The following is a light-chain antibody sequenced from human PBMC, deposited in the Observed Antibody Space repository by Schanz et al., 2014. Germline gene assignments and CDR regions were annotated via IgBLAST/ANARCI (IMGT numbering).Light chain of an antibody. V-gene: IGLV2-14*02. Sequence: QSVLTQXXSVSGSPGQSITISCTGTSSDVGSYNLVSWYQQHPGKAPKLMIYEGSKRPSGVSNRFSGSKSGNPASLTISGXXXXQADDYDCSYYTSSNTLXYVVFGGGTXLTVL. CDR3: SYYTSSNTLXYVV. CDR1: SSDVGSYNL. J-gene: IGLJ2*01. CDR2: EGS.